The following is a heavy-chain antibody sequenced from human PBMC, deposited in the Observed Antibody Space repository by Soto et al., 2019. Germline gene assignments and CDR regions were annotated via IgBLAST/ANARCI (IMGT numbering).Heavy chain of an antibody. CDR3: ARDADDPTYYDFWSGSF. J-gene: IGHJ4*02. CDR1: GGSFSGYY. D-gene: IGHD3-3*01. V-gene: IGHV4-34*01. CDR2: INHSGST. Sequence: SETLSLTCAVYGGSFSGYYWSWIRQPPGKGLEWIGEINHSGSTNYNPSLKSRVTISVDTSKNQFSLKLSSVTAEDTAVYYCARDADDPTYYDFWSGSFWGQGTLVTVSS.